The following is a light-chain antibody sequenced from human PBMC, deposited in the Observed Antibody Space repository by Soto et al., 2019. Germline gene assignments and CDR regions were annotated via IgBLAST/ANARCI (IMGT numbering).Light chain of an antibody. Sequence: DIQMTQSPSTLSASVGDTVTVTCRASQSVSGWLAWYQQKPGEAPKLLIYDATALPRGVPSRFSGSGSGTKFTLTIASLQTDDFATYDCQQYETFSGTFGPGTKVEIK. CDR2: DAT. V-gene: IGKV1-5*01. CDR1: QSVSGW. J-gene: IGKJ1*01. CDR3: QQYETFSGT.